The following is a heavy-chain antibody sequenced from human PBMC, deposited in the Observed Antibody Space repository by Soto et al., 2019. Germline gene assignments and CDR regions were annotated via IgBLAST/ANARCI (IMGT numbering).Heavy chain of an antibody. V-gene: IGHV2-5*02. J-gene: IGHJ5*02. CDR3: AHIPNYYQYDWFAP. CDR2: IYWDDDK. CDR1: GFSLTTRGVG. Sequence: QITLKESGPTLVKPTQTLTLTCTFSGFSLTTRGVGVGWIRQPPGKALECLALIYWDDDKRYSPSLQSRLSIPKEPSKNQVVLTMTNVDPVDTATYYCAHIPNYYQYDWFAPGGQGTLFSVSS. D-gene: IGHD3-16*01.